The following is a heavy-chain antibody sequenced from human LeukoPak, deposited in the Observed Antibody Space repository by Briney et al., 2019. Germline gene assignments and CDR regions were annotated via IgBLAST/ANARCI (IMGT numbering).Heavy chain of an antibody. CDR1: GGSISSYY. CDR3: ARHGSSWYSTPLDY. CDR2: IYYSGST. V-gene: IGHV4-59*08. Sequence: SETLSLTCTVSGGSISSYYWSWIRQPPGKGLEGIGYIYYSGSTNDNPSLKSRVTISVDTSKNQFSLKLSSVTAADTAVYYCARHGSSWYSTPLDYWGQGTLVTVSS. J-gene: IGHJ4*02. D-gene: IGHD6-13*01.